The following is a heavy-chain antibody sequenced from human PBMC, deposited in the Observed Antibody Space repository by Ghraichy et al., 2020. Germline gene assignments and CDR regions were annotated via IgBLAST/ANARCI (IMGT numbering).Heavy chain of an antibody. J-gene: IGHJ4*02. Sequence: SGPTLVKPTQTLTLTCTFSGFSLTTTGVGVGWLRQPPGKALEWLALIFWDDDKHYSPSLMSRLTMTKDTSKNRVVLTLTNMDPVDTATYFCAHRRESSGRYYFNYWGQGTLVTVSS. V-gene: IGHV2-5*02. CDR1: GFSLTTTGVG. D-gene: IGHD6-19*01. CDR2: IFWDDDK. CDR3: AHRRESSGRYYFNY.